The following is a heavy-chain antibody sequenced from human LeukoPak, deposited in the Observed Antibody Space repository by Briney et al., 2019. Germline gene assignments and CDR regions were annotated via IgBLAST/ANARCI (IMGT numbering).Heavy chain of an antibody. CDR3: VRDDYNGNSFDS. Sequence: ASVKVSCKASGYSFTASYMHWVRQAPGQGLEWVGCINPKNGDTSSAQSFQGRVTMTRDTSLSTAYMDLTSLRSDDTAVYYCVRDDYNGNSFDSWGSGTLVTVSS. J-gene: IGHJ5*01. CDR2: INPKNGDT. CDR1: GYSFTASY. D-gene: IGHD4-4*01. V-gene: IGHV1-2*02.